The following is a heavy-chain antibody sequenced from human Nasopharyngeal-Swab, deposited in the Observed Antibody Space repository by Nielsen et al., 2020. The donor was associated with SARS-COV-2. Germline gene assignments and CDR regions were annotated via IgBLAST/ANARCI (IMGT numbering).Heavy chain of an antibody. J-gene: IGHJ6*02. Sequence: SETLSLTCTVSGGSISSSSYYWGWIRQPPGKGLEWIGSIYYSGSTYYNPSLKSRVTISVDTSKNQFSLKLNSVTAADTAVYYCARHRGIYYYYYGMDVWGQGTTVTVSS. V-gene: IGHV4-39*01. CDR2: IYYSGST. CDR3: ARHRGIYYYYYGMDV. CDR1: GGSISSSSYY. D-gene: IGHD3-10*01.